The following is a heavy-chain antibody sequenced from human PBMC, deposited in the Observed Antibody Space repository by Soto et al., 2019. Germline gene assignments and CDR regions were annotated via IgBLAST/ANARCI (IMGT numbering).Heavy chain of an antibody. V-gene: IGHV1-69*13. J-gene: IGHJ4*02. CDR1: GCTFSSYA. CDR2: IIPIFGTA. Sequence: GASVKVSCKASGCTFSSYAISWVRQAPGQGLEWMGGIIPIFGTANYAQKFQGRVTITADESTSTAYMELSSLRSEDTAVYYCASGEFPNCTNGVCYRFDYWGQGTLVTVSS. D-gene: IGHD2-8*01. CDR3: ASGEFPNCTNGVCYRFDY.